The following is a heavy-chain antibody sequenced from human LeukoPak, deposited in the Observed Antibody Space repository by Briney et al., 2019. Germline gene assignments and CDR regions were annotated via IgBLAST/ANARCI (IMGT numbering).Heavy chain of an antibody. J-gene: IGHJ4*02. D-gene: IGHD3-10*01. Sequence: PGGSLRLSCVASGFTFSSHWMHWVRQGPGKGLVWVSRIKSDGRSTNYADSVKGRFTISRDNAKNTLYLQMNSLRAEDTAVYYCARDPGPYFDYWGQGTLVTVSS. CDR3: ARDPGPYFDY. CDR2: IKSDGRST. V-gene: IGHV3-74*01. CDR1: GFTFSSHW.